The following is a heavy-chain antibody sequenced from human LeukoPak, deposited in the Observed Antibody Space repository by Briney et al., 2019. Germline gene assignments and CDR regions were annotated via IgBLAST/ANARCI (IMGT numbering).Heavy chain of an antibody. CDR1: GLTFDDYA. CDR2: ISWNSGSI. Sequence: RSGGSLRLSCAASGLTFDDYAMHWVRQAPGKGLEWVSGISWNSGSIGYADSVKGRFTISRDNAKNSLYLQMNSLRAEDMALYYCAKGGEMATISFFDYWGQGTLVTVSS. J-gene: IGHJ4*02. V-gene: IGHV3-9*03. D-gene: IGHD5-24*01. CDR3: AKGGEMATISFFDY.